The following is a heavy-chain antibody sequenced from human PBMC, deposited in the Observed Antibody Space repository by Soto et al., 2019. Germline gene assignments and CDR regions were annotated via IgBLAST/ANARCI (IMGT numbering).Heavy chain of an antibody. J-gene: IGHJ5*02. V-gene: IGHV4-39*01. D-gene: IGHD3-10*01. CDR3: ASARSEIPLRGVIIS. CDR1: GGSITSSYS. CDR2: IYYSGST. Sequence: QLQLQESGPGLVKPSETLSLMCTVSGGSITSSYSWGWIRQPPGKGLEWIGTIYYSGSTNHNPSLRGRVTISLEVSKNQYSLKLNSVTAADTALYYCASARSEIPLRGVIISWGKGNLVCVSS.